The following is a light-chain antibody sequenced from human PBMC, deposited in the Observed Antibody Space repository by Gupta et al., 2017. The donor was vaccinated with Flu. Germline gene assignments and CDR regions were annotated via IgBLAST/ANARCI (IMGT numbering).Light chain of an antibody. J-gene: IGKJ4*01. Sequence: DIQMTQSPSSLSASVGDRVTITCRASQSVSGYVNWYQQRPGKAPKLLISDVSNLQSGVPSTFSGSGSGTDFTLTISKLQAEDSATYYCQQGVGVPFTFGRGTKVDIK. V-gene: IGKV1-39*01. CDR1: QSVSGY. CDR3: QQGVGVPFT. CDR2: DVS.